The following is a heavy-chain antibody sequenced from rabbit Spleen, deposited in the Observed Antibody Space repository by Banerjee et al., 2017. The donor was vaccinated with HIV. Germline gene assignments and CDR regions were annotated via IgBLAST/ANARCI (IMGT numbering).Heavy chain of an antibody. D-gene: IGHD8-1*01. CDR3: ARDAGTGDYIDVYFDL. V-gene: IGHV1S45*01. J-gene: IGHJ4*01. CDR2: IYTSSGST. Sequence: QEQLKESGGDLVKPEGSLTLTCTASGFSFSSSYWICWVRQAPGKGLEWIACIYTSSGSTYYANWAKGRFTISKTSSTTVTLQMTSLTVADTATYFCARDAGTGDYIDVYFDLWGPGTLVTVS. CDR1: GFSFSSSYW.